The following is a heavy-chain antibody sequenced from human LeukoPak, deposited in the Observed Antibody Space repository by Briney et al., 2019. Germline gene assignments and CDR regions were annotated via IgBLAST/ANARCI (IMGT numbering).Heavy chain of an antibody. CDR1: GFTFSSYA. CDR2: ISYDGSNK. J-gene: IGHJ4*02. D-gene: IGHD3-22*01. CDR3: ARDYYDSSGPPTD. Sequence: GGSLRLSCAASGFTFSSYAIHWVRQAPGKGLEWVAVISYDGSNKYYADSVKGRFSISRDNSKNTLYLQMNSLRAEDTAVYYCARDYYDSSGPPTDWGQGTLVTVSS. V-gene: IGHV3-30-3*01.